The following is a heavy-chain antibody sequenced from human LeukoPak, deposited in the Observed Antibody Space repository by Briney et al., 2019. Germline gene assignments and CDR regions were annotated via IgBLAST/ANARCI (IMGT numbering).Heavy chain of an antibody. CDR2: ISGSGGST. CDR3: AKFRGYSYGVIDY. J-gene: IGHJ4*02. CDR1: GFTFSSYW. V-gene: IGHV3-23*01. D-gene: IGHD5-18*01. Sequence: GGSLRLSCAASGFTFSSYWMNWARQAPGKGLEWVSAISGSGGSTYYADSVKGRFTISRDNSKNTLYLQMNSLRAEDTAVYYCAKFRGYSYGVIDYWGQGTLVTVSS.